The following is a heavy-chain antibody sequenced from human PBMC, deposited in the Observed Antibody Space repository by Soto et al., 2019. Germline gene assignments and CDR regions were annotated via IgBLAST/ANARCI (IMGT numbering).Heavy chain of an antibody. Sequence: GGSLRLSCAASGFTFSSYAMSWVHQAPGKGLEWVSAISGSGGSTYYADSVKGRFTISRDNSKNTLYLQMNSLRAEDTAVYYCAKAHYDSSGYYPYYFDYWGQGTLVTVSS. D-gene: IGHD3-22*01. CDR3: AKAHYDSSGYYPYYFDY. CDR2: ISGSGGST. V-gene: IGHV3-23*01. CDR1: GFTFSSYA. J-gene: IGHJ4*02.